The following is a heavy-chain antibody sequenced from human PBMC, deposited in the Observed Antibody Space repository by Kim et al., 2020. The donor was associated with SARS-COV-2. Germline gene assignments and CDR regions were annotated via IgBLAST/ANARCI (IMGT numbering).Heavy chain of an antibody. V-gene: IGHV7-4-1*02. CDR3: ARVGSSSWYVDYYYGMDV. CDR1: GYTFTSYA. CDR2: INTNTGNP. D-gene: IGHD6-13*01. Sequence: ASVKVSCKASGYTFTSYAMNWVRQAPGQGLEWMGWINTNTGNPTYAQGFTGRFVFSLDTSVSTAYLQISSLKAQDTAVYYFARVGSSSWYVDYYYGMDVWGQGTTVTVSS. J-gene: IGHJ6*02.